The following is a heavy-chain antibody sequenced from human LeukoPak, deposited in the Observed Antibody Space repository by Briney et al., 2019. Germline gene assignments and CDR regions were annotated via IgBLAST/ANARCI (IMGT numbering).Heavy chain of an antibody. CDR1: GFTFSSYW. CDR3: ARGRGSYSVDY. J-gene: IGHJ4*02. D-gene: IGHD1-26*01. Sequence: GGSLRLSCAASGFTFSSYWMSWVRQAPGKGLEWVSYISSSSSTIYYADSVKGRFTISRDSAKNSLYLQMNSLRAEDTAVYYCARGRGSYSVDYWGQGTLVTVSS. CDR2: ISSSSSTI. V-gene: IGHV3-48*04.